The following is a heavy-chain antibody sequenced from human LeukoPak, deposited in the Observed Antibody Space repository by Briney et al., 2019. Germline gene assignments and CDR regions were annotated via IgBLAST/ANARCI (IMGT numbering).Heavy chain of an antibody. D-gene: IGHD3-22*01. Sequence: ASVKVSCKASGYTFTSYYIHWVRQAPGQGLEWMGIINPSGGSTIYTQKFQGRVTMTRDTSTSTVYMNLSSLRSEDTAVYYCAGAHQGDDSGLWGQGTLVTVSS. CDR3: AGAHQGDDSGL. J-gene: IGHJ4*02. CDR1: GYTFTSYY. V-gene: IGHV1-46*01. CDR2: INPSGGST.